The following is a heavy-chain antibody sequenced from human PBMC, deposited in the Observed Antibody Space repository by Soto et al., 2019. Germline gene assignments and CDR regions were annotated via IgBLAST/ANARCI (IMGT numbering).Heavy chain of an antibody. D-gene: IGHD2-2*01. Sequence: SGPTLVNPTQTLTLTCTFSGFSLSTSGMCVSWIRQPPGKALEWLARIDWDDDKYYSTSLKTRLTISKDTSKNQVVLTMTNMDPVDTATYYCARSIVVPAAMLTNYYYYMDVWGKGTTVTVSS. V-gene: IGHV2-70*11. CDR1: GFSLSTSGMC. CDR2: IDWDDDK. CDR3: ARSIVVPAAMLTNYYYYMDV. J-gene: IGHJ6*03.